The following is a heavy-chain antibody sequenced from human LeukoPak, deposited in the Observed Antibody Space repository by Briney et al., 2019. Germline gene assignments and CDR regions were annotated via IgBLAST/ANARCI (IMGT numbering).Heavy chain of an antibody. V-gene: IGHV1-18*01. CDR2: ISAYNDNT. J-gene: IGHJ5*02. D-gene: IGHD3-3*01. CDR3: ARDRTTSGYYHNWFDP. CDR1: GYTFTSYG. Sequence: ASVKVSCKASGYTFTSYGISWVRQAPGQGLEWMGWISAYNDNTNYAQKLQGRVTMTTDTSTSTAYMELRSLRSDDTAVYYCARDRTTSGYYHNWFDPWGQGTLVTVSS.